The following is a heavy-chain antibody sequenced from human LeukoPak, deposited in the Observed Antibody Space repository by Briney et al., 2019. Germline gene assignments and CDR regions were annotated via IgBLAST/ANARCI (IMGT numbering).Heavy chain of an antibody. CDR1: GFTFTSYA. D-gene: IGHD4-23*01. Sequence: GGSLRLSCSASGFTFTSYAMHWVRQAPGKGLEWLSVIRGGGDNTYYADSVKGRFTISRDNSKSTLYLQMNSLRAEDTAVYYCARGIGGPDYWGRGTLVTVSS. V-gene: IGHV3-23*01. CDR3: ARGIGGPDY. J-gene: IGHJ4*02. CDR2: IRGGGDNT.